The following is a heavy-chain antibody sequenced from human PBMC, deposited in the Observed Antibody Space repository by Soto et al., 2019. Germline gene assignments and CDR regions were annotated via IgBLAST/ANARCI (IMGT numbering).Heavy chain of an antibody. V-gene: IGHV1-8*02. CDR2: MSPKTGNT. Sequence: QVQLVQSVAEVKRPGASVTVSCKASGYSFTNDDISWVRRATGQGLEWMGWMSPKTGNTGFAQKFQGRVTMTRNTSITTAYMELTSLRSDDTAVYYCTRWLGYSAGSDVWGQGTTVTVSS. CDR1: GYSFTNDD. CDR3: TRWLGYSAGSDV. J-gene: IGHJ6*02. D-gene: IGHD5-18*01.